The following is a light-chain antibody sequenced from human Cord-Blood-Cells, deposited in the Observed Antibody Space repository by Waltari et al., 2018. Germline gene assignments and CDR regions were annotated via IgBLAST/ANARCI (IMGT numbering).Light chain of an antibody. Sequence: SSELTQDPAVSVALGQTVRITCQGDSLRSYYARWYTQNPGQAPVLVIYGKNNRPSGIPDRFSGSSSGNTASLTITGAQAEDEADYYCNSRDSSGNHYVFGTGTKVTVL. J-gene: IGLJ1*01. V-gene: IGLV3-19*01. CDR3: NSRDSSGNHYV. CDR1: SLRSYY. CDR2: GKN.